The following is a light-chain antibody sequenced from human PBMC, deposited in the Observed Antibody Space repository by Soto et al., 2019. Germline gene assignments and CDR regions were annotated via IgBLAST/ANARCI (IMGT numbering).Light chain of an antibody. CDR2: DAS. V-gene: IGKV1-5*01. CDR1: QSMSNW. Sequence: DIQMTQSPPTLSASVGDRVTITCRASQSMSNWLAWYQQKPGKAPKLLIYDASHLETGVPSRFSGSGSGTEFTLTISSLQPDDFATYYRQQYTTYSWTFGQGTRVEIK. J-gene: IGKJ1*01. CDR3: QQYTTYSWT.